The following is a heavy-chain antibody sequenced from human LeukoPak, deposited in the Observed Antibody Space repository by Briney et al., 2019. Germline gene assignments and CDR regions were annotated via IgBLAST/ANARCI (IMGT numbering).Heavy chain of an antibody. V-gene: IGHV4-59*01. J-gene: IGHJ4*02. CDR2: IYYSGTT. CDR3: ARDVRGYDSSGYYMYYFDY. D-gene: IGHD3-22*01. Sequence: PSETLSLTCTVSGGSISSYYWSWIRQPPGKGLEWIGYIYYSGTTNYNPSLKSRVTISVDTSKNQFSLKLSSVTAADTAVYYCARDVRGYDSSGYYMYYFDYWGQGTLVTVSS. CDR1: GGSISSYY.